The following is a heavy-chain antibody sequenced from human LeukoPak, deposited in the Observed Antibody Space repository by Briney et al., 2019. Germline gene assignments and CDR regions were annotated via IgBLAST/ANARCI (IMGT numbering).Heavy chain of an antibody. Sequence: SQTLYLTCTVSGGSISSGDYYWSWIRQPPGKGLEWIAYMYYSGSTYYNPSLKSRVTMSADASKNQLSLKLSSVTAADTAVYYCARPYYYDSRIDPWGQGILVTVSS. V-gene: IGHV4-30-4*01. CDR2: MYYSGST. D-gene: IGHD3-22*01. CDR1: GGSISSGDYY. CDR3: ARPYYYDSRIDP. J-gene: IGHJ5*02.